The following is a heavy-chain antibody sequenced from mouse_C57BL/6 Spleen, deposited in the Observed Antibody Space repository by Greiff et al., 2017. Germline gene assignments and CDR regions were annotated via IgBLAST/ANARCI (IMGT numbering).Heavy chain of an antibody. D-gene: IGHD1-1*01. CDR1: GYTFTDYN. J-gene: IGHJ1*03. Sequence: EVQLQQSGPELVKPGASVKIPCKASGYTFTDYNMDWVKPRHGKSLGWIGDINPNNGGTIYNQKFKGKATLTVDKSSSTAYMELRSLTSEDTAVYYCARGGYYGSDWYFDVWGTGTTATVSA. V-gene: IGHV1-18*01. CDR2: INPNNGGT. CDR3: ARGGYYGSDWYFDV.